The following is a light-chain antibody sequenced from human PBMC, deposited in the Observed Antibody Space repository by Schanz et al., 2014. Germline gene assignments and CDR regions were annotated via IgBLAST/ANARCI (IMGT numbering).Light chain of an antibody. CDR2: DVS. CDR1: SSDVGGYNY. CDR3: AAWDDSLNGWV. J-gene: IGLJ3*02. Sequence: QSALTQPASVSGSPGQSITISCTGTSSDVGGYNYVSWYQHHPGKVPKLMIYDVSNRPSGVSNRFSGSKSGNTASLTISGLQSEDEADYYCAAWDDSLNGWVFGGGTKLTVL. V-gene: IGLV2-14*03.